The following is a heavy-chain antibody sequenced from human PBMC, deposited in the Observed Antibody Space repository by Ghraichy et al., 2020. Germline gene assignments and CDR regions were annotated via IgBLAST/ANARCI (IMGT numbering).Heavy chain of an antibody. D-gene: IGHD2-2*01. J-gene: IGHJ4*02. CDR2: IYYSGST. CDR3: ARLDCSSTSCYWDY. Sequence: SETLSLTCTVSGGSISSYYWSWIRQPPGKGLEWIGYIYYSGSTNYNPSLKSRVTISVDTSKNQFSLKLSSVTAADTAVYYCARLDCSSTSCYWDYWGQGTLVTVS. V-gene: IGHV4-59*08. CDR1: GGSISSYY.